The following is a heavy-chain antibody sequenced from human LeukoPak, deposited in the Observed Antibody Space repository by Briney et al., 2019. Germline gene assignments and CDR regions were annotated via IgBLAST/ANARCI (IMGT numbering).Heavy chain of an antibody. CDR3: SLSSSWAFDY. J-gene: IGHJ4*02. V-gene: IGHV3-66*02. CDR1: GFTVSSNY. CDR2: IYSGGST. Sequence: GGSLRLSRAASGFTVSSNYMSWVRQAPGKGLEWVSVIYSGGSTYYADSVKGRFTISRDNSKNTLYLQMNSLRAEDTAVYYCSLSSSWAFDYWGQGTLVTVSS. D-gene: IGHD6-13*01.